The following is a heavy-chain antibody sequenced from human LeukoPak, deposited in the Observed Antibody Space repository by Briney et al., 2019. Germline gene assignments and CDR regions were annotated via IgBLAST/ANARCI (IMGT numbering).Heavy chain of an antibody. D-gene: IGHD3-10*01. CDR2: INHSGST. Sequence: PSETLSLTCAVYGGSFSGYYWSWICQPPGKGLEWIGEINHSGSTNYNPSLKSRVTISVDTSKNQFSLKLSSVTAADTAVYYCARVRLSYYYGSGSYQSKDFDYWGQGTLVTVSS. CDR3: ARVRLSYYYGSGSYQSKDFDY. CDR1: GGSFSGYY. J-gene: IGHJ4*02. V-gene: IGHV4-34*01.